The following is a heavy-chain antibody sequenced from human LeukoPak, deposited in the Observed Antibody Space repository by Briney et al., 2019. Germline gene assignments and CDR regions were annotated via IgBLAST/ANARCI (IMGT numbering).Heavy chain of an antibody. V-gene: IGHV1-69*05. Sequence: GASVKVSCKASGGTFSSYAISWVRQAPGQGLEWMGGIIPIFGTANYAQKFQGRVTITTDESTSTAYMELSSLRSEDTAVYYCARKGTYGSNFDYWGQGTLVTVSS. D-gene: IGHD3-10*01. CDR2: IIPIFGTA. CDR1: GGTFSSYA. J-gene: IGHJ4*02. CDR3: ARKGTYGSNFDY.